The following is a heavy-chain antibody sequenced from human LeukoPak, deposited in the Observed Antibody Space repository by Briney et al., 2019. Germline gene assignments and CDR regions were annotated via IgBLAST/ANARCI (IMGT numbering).Heavy chain of an antibody. Sequence: GRSLRLSCAASGFTLDEYAMHWVRHAPGKGLELGACISWSGGNTTHAYSVESRFTISSEKATNSLCLHMNSLRAEDTAFYYCAKGSGSRRDGYNWGSWLDPWGQGTLVTVSS. D-gene: IGHD5-24*01. CDR2: ISWSGGNT. CDR1: GFTLDEYA. V-gene: IGHV3-9*01. J-gene: IGHJ5*02. CDR3: AKGSGSRRDGYNWGSWLDP.